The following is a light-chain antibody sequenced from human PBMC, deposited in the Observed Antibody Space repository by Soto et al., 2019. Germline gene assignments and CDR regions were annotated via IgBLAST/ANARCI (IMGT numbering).Light chain of an antibody. CDR1: HSVSRY. J-gene: IGKJ4*01. Sequence: EIVLTQSPATLSLSPGERATLSCRASHSVSRYLAWYQQKPGQAPRLLIYDASNRATGIPARFSGSGSGTDFTLTISSLEPEDCAVYYCQQRSNWPLTFGGGTKVDI. V-gene: IGKV3-11*01. CDR2: DAS. CDR3: QQRSNWPLT.